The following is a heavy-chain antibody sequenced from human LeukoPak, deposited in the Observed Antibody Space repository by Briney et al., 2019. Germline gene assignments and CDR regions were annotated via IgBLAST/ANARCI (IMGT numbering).Heavy chain of an antibody. CDR3: TRGPIQLWLYHGMDV. D-gene: IGHD5-18*01. J-gene: IGHJ6*02. Sequence: GGSLRLSCTVSGFTFGDHAMSWIRQAPGKGLEWVGFIRSKTYGGTTEYAASVKGRFIISRDESTSIAHLQMNSLKTEDTAVYYCTRGPIQLWLYHGMDVWGQGTTVTVSS. CDR1: GFTFGDHA. V-gene: IGHV3-49*03. CDR2: IRSKTYGGTT.